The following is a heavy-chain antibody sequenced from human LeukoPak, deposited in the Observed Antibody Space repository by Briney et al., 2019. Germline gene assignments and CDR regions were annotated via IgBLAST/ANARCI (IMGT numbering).Heavy chain of an antibody. CDR3: ARAVRTYYDSSGPLFDY. CDR1: GFTFSSYG. J-gene: IGHJ4*02. CDR2: IRYDGSNK. V-gene: IGHV3-30*02. Sequence: GGSLRLSCAASGFTFSSYGMHWVRQAPGKGLEWVAFIRYDGSNKYYADSVKGRFTISRDNSKNTLYLQMNSLRIEDTAVYYCARAVRTYYDSSGPLFDYWGQGTLVTVSS. D-gene: IGHD3-22*01.